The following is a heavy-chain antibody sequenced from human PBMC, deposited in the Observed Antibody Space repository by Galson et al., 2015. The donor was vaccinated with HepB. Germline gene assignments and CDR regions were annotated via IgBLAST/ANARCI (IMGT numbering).Heavy chain of an antibody. CDR3: ARNGYCSSTSCYTNYYYYMDV. J-gene: IGHJ6*03. Sequence: SLRLSCAASGFTFSSYGMHWVRQAPGKGLEWVAVIWYDGSNKYYADSVKGRFTISRDNSKNTLYLQMNSLRAEDTAVYYCARNGYCSSTSCYTNYYYYMDVWGKGTTVTVSS. D-gene: IGHD2-2*02. CDR2: IWYDGSNK. CDR1: GFTFSSYG. V-gene: IGHV3-33*01.